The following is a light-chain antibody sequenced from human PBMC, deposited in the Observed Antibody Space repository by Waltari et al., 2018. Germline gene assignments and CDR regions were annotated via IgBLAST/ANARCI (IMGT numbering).Light chain of an antibody. CDR2: GAS. V-gene: IGKV1-NL1*01. J-gene: IGKJ3*01. CDR1: QDISTG. CDR3: QQYYSLSF. Sequence: DIQMTQSPSSLSASVGDRVVITCLASQDISTGVSWYQQKPGKAPQLLIAGASGLESGVPSRFSGSGSRTDFTLTISSLQPEDFATYFCQQYYSLSFFGPGTKVDVE.